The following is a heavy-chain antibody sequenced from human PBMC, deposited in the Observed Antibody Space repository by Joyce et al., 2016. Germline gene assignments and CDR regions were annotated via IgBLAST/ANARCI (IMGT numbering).Heavy chain of an antibody. V-gene: IGHV3-53*01. Sequence: EVQLVESGGGLIKPGGSLRLSCAASGFTGNSDYISWVRQAPGKGVECVSSIYRGGETYYADSGKGRFTVSRDNSKNTAHLQMNSLRAEDTAVFYCARATVAGFNYYFDLWGRGTLVTVSS. D-gene: IGHD6-19*01. CDR1: GFTGNSDY. CDR2: IYRGGET. CDR3: ARATVAGFNYYFDL. J-gene: IGHJ2*01.